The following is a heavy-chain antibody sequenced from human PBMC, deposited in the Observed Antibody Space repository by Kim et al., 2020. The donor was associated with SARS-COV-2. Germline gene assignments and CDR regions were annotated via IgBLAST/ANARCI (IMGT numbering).Heavy chain of an antibody. V-gene: IGHV3-30-3*01. CDR2: ISYDGSNK. Sequence: GGSLRLSCAASGFTFSSYAMHWVRQAPGKGLEWVAVISYDGSNKYYADSVKGRFTISRDNSKNTLYLQMNSLRAEDTAVYYCARDSWDDSSGYTGGGAFDIWGQGTMVTVSS. J-gene: IGHJ3*02. CDR1: GFTFSSYA. D-gene: IGHD3-22*01. CDR3: ARDSWDDSSGYTGGGAFDI.